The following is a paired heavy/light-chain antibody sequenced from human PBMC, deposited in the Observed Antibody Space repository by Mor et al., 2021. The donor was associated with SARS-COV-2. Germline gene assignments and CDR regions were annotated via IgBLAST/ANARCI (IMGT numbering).Heavy chain of an antibody. J-gene: IGHJ4*02. V-gene: IGHV5-51*01. CDR1: GYSFTTYW. CDR3: ARRAYCGADCYYLDY. D-gene: IGHD2-21*01. Sequence: EVQLVQSGAEVKKPGESLKISCKGSGYSFTTYWIGWVRQMPGKGLEWMGIIYPGDSETRYSPSFQGQVTMSADKSISTAYLQWSSLKASDTAMYYCARRAYCGADCYYLDYWGQGTLVTVSS. CDR2: IYPGDSET.
Light chain of an antibody. Sequence: EIVLTQSPGTLSLSPGERATLSCRASQSVSASYLAWYQQKPGQAPRLLISGASRRATGIPDRFSGSGSGTDFTLTISRLEPEDFAVYYCQQYGSSPYTFGQGTKLEIK. CDR2: GAS. J-gene: IGKJ2*01. CDR3: QQYGSSPYT. CDR1: QSVSASY. V-gene: IGKV3-20*01.